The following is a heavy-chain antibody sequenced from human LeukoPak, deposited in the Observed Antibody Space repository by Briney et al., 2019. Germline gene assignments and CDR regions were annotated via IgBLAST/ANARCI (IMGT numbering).Heavy chain of an antibody. CDR1: GVTFSRDW. CDR3: ATGNYYDSRGYYTFGH. Sequence: TLSLSCAASGVTFSRDWIHWVREAPGPRLMWVSRINVDGSTTSYADSVKGGFTISRDNAKNTLYLQMNSPRAEDTAVYYCATGNYYDSRGYYTFGHWGQGTLVTVSS. V-gene: IGHV3-74*01. D-gene: IGHD3-22*01. CDR2: INVDGSTT. J-gene: IGHJ1*01.